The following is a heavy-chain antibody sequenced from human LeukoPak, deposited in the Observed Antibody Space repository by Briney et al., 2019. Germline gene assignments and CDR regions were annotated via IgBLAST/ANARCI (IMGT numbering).Heavy chain of an antibody. CDR1: GGSFSGYY. J-gene: IGHJ4*02. CDR3: ARAITIFGVVIAY. CDR2: INQSGRT. V-gene: IGHV4-34*01. D-gene: IGHD3-3*01. Sequence: SETLSLTCAVYGGSFSGYYWSWIRQPPGKGLEWIGEINQSGRTNYNPSLKSRVTISVDTSKNQFSLKLSSVTAADTAVYYCARAITIFGVVIAYWGQGTLVTVSS.